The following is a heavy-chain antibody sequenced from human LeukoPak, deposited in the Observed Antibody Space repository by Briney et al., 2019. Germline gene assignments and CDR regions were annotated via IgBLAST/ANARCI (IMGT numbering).Heavy chain of an antibody. V-gene: IGHV4-39*07. J-gene: IGHJ3*02. D-gene: IGHD1-26*01. CDR2: MYYTGST. CDR3: ASAGGTRGIEGMPQRGDAFVI. CDR1: GGAISSGSYY. Sequence: PSETLSLTCIVSGGAISSGSYYWGWIRQPPGKGLEWIGSMYYTGSTYNSPSLKSRVTISVDTSKNQFSLKLTSVTAPDTAVYYCASAGGTRGIEGMPQRGDAFVIWGQGTMVTVS.